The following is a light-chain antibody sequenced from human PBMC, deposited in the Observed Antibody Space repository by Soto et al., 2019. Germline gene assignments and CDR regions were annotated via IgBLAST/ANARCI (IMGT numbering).Light chain of an antibody. J-gene: IGKJ1*01. CDR3: QQYGSSPPEWT. CDR2: GAS. V-gene: IGKV3-20*01. Sequence: EIVLTQSPGTLSLSPGERATLSCRASQSVISNYLAWYQQKPGLAPRLLIYGASSRATGIPDRFSGSGSGTDFTLTISRLEPEDFAVYYCQQYGSSPPEWTFGQGTKVEIK. CDR1: QSVISNY.